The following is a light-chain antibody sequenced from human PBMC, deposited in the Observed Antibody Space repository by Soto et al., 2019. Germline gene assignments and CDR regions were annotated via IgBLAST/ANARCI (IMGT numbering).Light chain of an antibody. CDR2: AAS. J-gene: IGKJ3*01. CDR3: QQSYSALFT. CDR1: QSISSR. V-gene: IGKV1-39*01. Sequence: DIQMTQSPSTLSASVGDRVTITCRASQSISSRLAWYQQKPGKAPNLLIYAASSLQSGVPSRFSANGSGTDFTLTISSLQPEDFATYYCQQSYSALFTFGPGTKVDI.